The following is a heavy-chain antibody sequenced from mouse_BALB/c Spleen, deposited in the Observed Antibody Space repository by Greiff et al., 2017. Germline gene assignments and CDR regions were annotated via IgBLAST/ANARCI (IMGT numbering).Heavy chain of an antibody. CDR3: ARSYYGNYGGAMDY. D-gene: IGHD2-10*01. Sequence: QVQLQQPGAELVKPGASVKLSCKASGYTFTSYWMHWVKQRPGQGLEWIGEIDPSDSYTNYNQKFKGKATLTVDKSSSTAYMQLSSLTSEDSAVYYCARSYYGNYGGAMDYWGQGTSVTVSS. CDR2: IDPSDSYT. V-gene: IGHV1-69*02. J-gene: IGHJ4*01. CDR1: GYTFTSYW.